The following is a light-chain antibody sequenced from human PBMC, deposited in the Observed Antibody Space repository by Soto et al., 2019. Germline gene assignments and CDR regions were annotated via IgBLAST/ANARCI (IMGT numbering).Light chain of an antibody. CDR2: DDN. CDR1: NIGSKS. J-gene: IGLJ2*01. V-gene: IGLV3-21*02. Sequence: SYVLTQPPSVSVAPGQTARITCGGNNIGSKSVHWYQQKPGQAPVLVVYDDNDRPSGIPERFSGSDSGNTATLTISRVEAGDEADYYCQVWHSGVDWVFGGVTKLTVL. CDR3: QVWHSGVDWV.